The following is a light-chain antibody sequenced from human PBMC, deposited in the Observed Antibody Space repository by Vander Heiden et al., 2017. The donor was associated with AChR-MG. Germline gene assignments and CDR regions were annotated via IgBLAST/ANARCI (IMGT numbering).Light chain of an antibody. V-gene: IGLV3-21*03. CDR2: DDS. CDR3: QVWDSSSDHLYV. Sequence: SYVLTQPPSVSMAPGKTARITCGGNNIGSKSVHWYQQKPGQAPVLVVYDDSDRPSGIPERFSGYNSGNTATLTISRVEAGDEADYYCQVWDSSSDHLYVFGTGTKVTVL. J-gene: IGLJ1*01. CDR1: NIGSKS.